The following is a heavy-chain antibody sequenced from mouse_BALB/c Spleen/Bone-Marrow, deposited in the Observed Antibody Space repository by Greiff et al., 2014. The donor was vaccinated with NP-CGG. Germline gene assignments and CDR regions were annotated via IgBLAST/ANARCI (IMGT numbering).Heavy chain of an antibody. J-gene: IGHJ4*01. CDR3: ARLDGYYLYYYAMDY. CDR2: INPSSGFT. Sequence: QVQLQQPAAELARPGASVKMSCKASGYTFTSYTMHWVKQTPGQGLEWIGYINPSSGFTEYNQKFKDKTTLTADKSSSTAYMQLSSLTSEDSAVYYCARLDGYYLYYYAMDYWGQGTSVTVSS. D-gene: IGHD2-3*01. CDR1: GYTFTSYT. V-gene: IGHV1-4*02.